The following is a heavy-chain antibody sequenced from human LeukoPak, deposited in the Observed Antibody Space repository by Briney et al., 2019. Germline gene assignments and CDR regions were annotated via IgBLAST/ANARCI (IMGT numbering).Heavy chain of an antibody. J-gene: IGHJ6*03. CDR3: ARTTMVRGTYYMDV. CDR1: RGSITPYY. D-gene: IGHD3-10*01. Sequence: PSETLSLTCTVSRGSITPYYWTWIRQPPGKGLEWIGYIYYSGYTNYNPSLKSRVTISVDTSKNQFSLKLSSVTAADTAVYYCARTTMVRGTYYMDVWGKGTTVTISS. CDR2: IYYSGYT. V-gene: IGHV4-59*01.